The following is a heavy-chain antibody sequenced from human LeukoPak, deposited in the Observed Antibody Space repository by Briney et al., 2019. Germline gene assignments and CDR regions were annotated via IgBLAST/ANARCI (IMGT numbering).Heavy chain of an antibody. CDR2: IGTAGDT. J-gene: IGHJ6*02. Sequence: TGGSLRLSCAASGFTFSSYDMHWVRQATGKGLEWVSAIGTAGDTYYPGSVKGRFTISGENAKNSLYLQMNSLRAEDTAVYYCARAAPGYYGMDVWGQGTTVTVSS. CDR3: ARAAPGYYGMDV. V-gene: IGHV3-13*01. CDR1: GFTFSSYD.